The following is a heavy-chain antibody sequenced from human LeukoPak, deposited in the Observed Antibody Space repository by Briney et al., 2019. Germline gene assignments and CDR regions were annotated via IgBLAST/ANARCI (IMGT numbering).Heavy chain of an antibody. J-gene: IGHJ4*02. Sequence: PGGSLRLSCAASGFTFSSYGMHWVRQAPGKGLEWVAVIWYDGSNKYYADSVKGRFTISRDNSKNTLYLQMNSLRAEDTAVYYCARDSYDSSGYGDYWGQGTLVTVSS. V-gene: IGHV3-33*08. CDR1: GFTFSSYG. CDR3: ARDSYDSSGYGDY. CDR2: IWYDGSNK. D-gene: IGHD3-22*01.